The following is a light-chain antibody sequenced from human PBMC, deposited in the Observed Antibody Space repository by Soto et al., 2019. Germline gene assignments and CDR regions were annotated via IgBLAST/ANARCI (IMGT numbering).Light chain of an antibody. J-gene: IGLJ1*01. CDR1: SSDVGGYNY. Sequence: QSALTQPASVSGSPGQSITISCTGTSSDVGGYNYVSWYQHHPGKAPKLMIYDVSNRPSGVSNRFSGSKSGNTASLTISGLQAEDEADYYCGSYTSSSTLVVFGTGTKLTVL. CDR2: DVS. CDR3: GSYTSSSTLVV. V-gene: IGLV2-14*03.